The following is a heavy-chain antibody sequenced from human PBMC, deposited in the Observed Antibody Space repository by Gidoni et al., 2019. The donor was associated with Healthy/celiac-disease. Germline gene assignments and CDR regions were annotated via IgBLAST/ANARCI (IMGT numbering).Heavy chain of an antibody. CDR1: GFTFSSHA. Sequence: EVQLVESGGGLVQPGGSLRLSCAASGFTFSSHAMHWVRQAPGTGLEYVSAISSNGGSTYYANSVKGRFTISRDNSKNTLYLQMGSLRAEDMAVYYCARDYDFWSGYYFVYYGMDVWGQGTTVTVSS. CDR2: ISSNGGST. J-gene: IGHJ6*02. D-gene: IGHD3-3*01. CDR3: ARDYDFWSGYYFVYYGMDV. V-gene: IGHV3-64*01.